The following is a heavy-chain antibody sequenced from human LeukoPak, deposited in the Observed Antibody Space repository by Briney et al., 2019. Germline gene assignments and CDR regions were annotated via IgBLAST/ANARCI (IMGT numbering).Heavy chain of an antibody. D-gene: IGHD6-13*01. Sequence: ASVKVSCKASGYSFTGYYMHWVRRAPGQGLEWMGRINPNSGGTNYAQKFQGRVTMTRDTSISTAYMELSRLRSDDTAVYYCARELAAAYFDYWGQGTLVTVSS. V-gene: IGHV1-2*06. CDR2: INPNSGGT. CDR1: GYSFTGYY. J-gene: IGHJ4*02. CDR3: ARELAAAYFDY.